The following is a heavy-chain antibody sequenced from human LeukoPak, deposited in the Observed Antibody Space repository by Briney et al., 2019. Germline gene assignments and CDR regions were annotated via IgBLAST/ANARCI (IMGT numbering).Heavy chain of an antibody. CDR1: GGTFSSDA. D-gene: IGHD6-19*01. Sequence: SVKVSCKASGGTFSSDAISWVRQAPGQGLEWMGGIIPIFGTANYAQKFQGRVTITADESTSTAYMELSSLRSEDTAVYYCAREAVAGDNWFDPWGQGTLVTVSS. V-gene: IGHV1-69*01. CDR2: IIPIFGTA. J-gene: IGHJ5*02. CDR3: AREAVAGDNWFDP.